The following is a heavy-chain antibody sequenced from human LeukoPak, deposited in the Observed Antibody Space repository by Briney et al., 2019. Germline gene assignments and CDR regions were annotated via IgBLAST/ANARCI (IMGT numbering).Heavy chain of an antibody. D-gene: IGHD2-2*01. J-gene: IGHJ6*02. CDR3: AGPARYYSSTSCYEEDYYYYYGMDV. CDR1: GYTFTSYA. CDR2: INAGNGNT. Sequence: GASVKVSCKASGYTFTSYAMHWVRQAPGQRLEWMGWINAGNGNTKYSQKFQGRVTITRDTSASTAYMELSSLRSEDTAVYYCAGPARYYSSTSCYEEDYYYYYGMDVWGQGTTVTVSS. V-gene: IGHV1-3*01.